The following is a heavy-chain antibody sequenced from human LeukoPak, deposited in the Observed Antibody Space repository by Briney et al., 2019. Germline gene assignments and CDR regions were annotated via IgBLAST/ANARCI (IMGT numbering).Heavy chain of an antibody. Sequence: LSLTCAVSGGSISSGGYSWSWVRQAPGKGLEWVSGISWNSGSIGYADSVKGRFTISRDNAKNSLYLQMNSLRAEDTALYYCAKSYCSGGSCYSIFGSWGQGTLVTVSS. CDR2: ISWNSGSI. V-gene: IGHV3-9*01. D-gene: IGHD2-15*01. CDR1: GGSISSGGYS. J-gene: IGHJ5*02. CDR3: AKSYCSGGSCYSIFGS.